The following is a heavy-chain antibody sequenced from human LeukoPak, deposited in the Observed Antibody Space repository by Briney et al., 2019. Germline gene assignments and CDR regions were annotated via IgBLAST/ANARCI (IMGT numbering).Heavy chain of an antibody. CDR2: INHSGST. Sequence: SQTLSLTCTVSGGSISSGGYYWSWIRQHPGKGLEWIGEINHSGSTNYNPSLKSRVTISVDTSKNQFSLKLSSVTAADTAVYYCARGVPSYYYYYGMDVWGQGTTVTVSS. J-gene: IGHJ6*02. CDR3: ARGVPSYYYYYGMDV. V-gene: IGHV4-31*03. CDR1: GGSISSGGYY.